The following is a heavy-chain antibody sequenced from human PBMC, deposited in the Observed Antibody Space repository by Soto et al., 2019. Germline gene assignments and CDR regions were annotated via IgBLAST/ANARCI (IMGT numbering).Heavy chain of an antibody. V-gene: IGHV4-31*03. Sequence: QVQLQESGPGLVKPSQTLSLTCTVSGGSISSGGYYWSWIRQPPGKGLEWIGYIYSSRSTHYNPSLQSRVTISIDTSKNQFSLKLTSLTAADTAVYYCARDSSPYSSGYTTFAYWGQGTLVTVSS. CDR1: GGSISSGGYY. D-gene: IGHD3-22*01. CDR2: IYSSRST. CDR3: ARDSSPYSSGYTTFAY. J-gene: IGHJ4*02.